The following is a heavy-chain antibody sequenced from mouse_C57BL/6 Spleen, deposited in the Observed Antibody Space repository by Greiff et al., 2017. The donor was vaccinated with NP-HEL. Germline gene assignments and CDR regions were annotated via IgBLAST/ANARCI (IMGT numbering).Heavy chain of an antibody. Sequence: EVQLQQSGPELVKPGASVKMSCKASGYTFTDYNMHWVKQSHGKSLEWIGYINPNNGGTSYNQKFKGKATLTVNKSSSTAYMELRSLTSEESAVYYCARNYYYGSSFFAYWGQGTLVTVSA. CDR3: ARNYYYGSSFFAY. D-gene: IGHD1-1*01. V-gene: IGHV1-22*01. CDR2: INPNNGGT. J-gene: IGHJ3*01. CDR1: GYTFTDYN.